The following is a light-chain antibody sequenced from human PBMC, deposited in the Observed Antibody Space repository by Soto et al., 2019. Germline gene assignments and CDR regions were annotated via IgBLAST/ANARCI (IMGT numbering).Light chain of an antibody. CDR3: QQYNSYWT. J-gene: IGKJ1*01. Sequence: DIQMTQSPSTLSASVGDRVSITCRASQSTSSYLAWYKQKPGKAPKLLIYDASSLESGVPSRFSGSGSGTEFTLTISSLKPDDFATDYCQQYNSYWTFGQGTKVDI. CDR1: QSTSSY. CDR2: DAS. V-gene: IGKV1-5*01.